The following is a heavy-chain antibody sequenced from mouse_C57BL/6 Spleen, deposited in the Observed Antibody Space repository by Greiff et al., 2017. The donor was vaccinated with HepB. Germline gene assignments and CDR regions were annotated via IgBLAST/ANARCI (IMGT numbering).Heavy chain of an antibody. V-gene: IGHV1-20*01. D-gene: IGHD1-1*01. CDR2: INPYNGDT. CDR1: GYSFTGYF. Sequence: VHVKQSGPELVKPGDSVKISCKASGYSFTGYFMNWVMQSHGKSLEWIGRINPYNGDTFYNQKFKGKATLTVDKSSSTAHMELRSLTSEDSAVYYCARGGYYGSSDYWGQGTTLTVSS. CDR3: ARGGYYGSSDY. J-gene: IGHJ2*01.